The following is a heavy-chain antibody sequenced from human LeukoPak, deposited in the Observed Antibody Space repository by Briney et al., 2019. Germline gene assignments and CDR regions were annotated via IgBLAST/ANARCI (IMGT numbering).Heavy chain of an antibody. CDR3: ARMGSGLRFAFDI. Sequence: PSETLSLTCTVSGGSISSSSYYWGWIRQPPGKGLEWIGSIYYSGSTYYNPSLKSRVTISVDTSKNQFSLKLSSVTAADTAVYYCARMGSGLRFAFDIWGQGTMVTVSS. CDR1: GGSISSSSYY. D-gene: IGHD5-12*01. CDR2: IYYSGST. V-gene: IGHV4-39*07. J-gene: IGHJ3*02.